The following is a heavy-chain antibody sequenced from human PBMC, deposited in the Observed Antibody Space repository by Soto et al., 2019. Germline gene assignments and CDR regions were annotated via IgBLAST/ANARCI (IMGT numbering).Heavy chain of an antibody. CDR3: ARGNHYGDYDY. J-gene: IGHJ4*02. Sequence: SETLSLTCTVSGDSSSSSTYFWGWVRQPPGKGLEWIGSIHYSGSTYYNPSLKSRVTISADTSKNHFSLKLSSVTAADTAVYYCARGNHYGDYDYWGQGTLVTVSS. CDR2: IHYSGST. CDR1: GDSSSSSTYF. V-gene: IGHV4-39*02. D-gene: IGHD4-17*01.